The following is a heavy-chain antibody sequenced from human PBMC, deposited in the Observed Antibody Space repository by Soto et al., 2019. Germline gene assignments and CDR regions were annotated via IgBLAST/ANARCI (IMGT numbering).Heavy chain of an antibody. D-gene: IGHD4-17*01. CDR3: ARHDYGDYQGNVY. CDR1: GGSISSGDYY. V-gene: IGHV4-30-4*02. J-gene: IGHJ4*02. CDR2: IYYSGST. Sequence: PSETLSLTCTVSGGSISSGDYYWSWIRQPPGKGLEWIGYIYYSGSTYYNPSLKSRVTISVDTSKNQFSLKLSSVTAADTAVYYCARHDYGDYQGNVYWGQGTLVTVSS.